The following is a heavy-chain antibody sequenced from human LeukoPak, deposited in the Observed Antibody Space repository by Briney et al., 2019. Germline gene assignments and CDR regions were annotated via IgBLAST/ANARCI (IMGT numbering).Heavy chain of an antibody. J-gene: IGHJ4*02. D-gene: IGHD1-7*01. CDR1: GGSISSGGYS. Sequence: PSETLSLTCAVSGGSISSGGYSWSWIRQPPGKGLEWIGYIYHSGSTYYNPSLKSRVTISVDRSKNQFSLKLSSVTAADTAVYYCATGNWNYDYWGQGTLVTVSS. CDR3: ATGNWNYDY. CDR2: IYHSGST. V-gene: IGHV4-30-2*01.